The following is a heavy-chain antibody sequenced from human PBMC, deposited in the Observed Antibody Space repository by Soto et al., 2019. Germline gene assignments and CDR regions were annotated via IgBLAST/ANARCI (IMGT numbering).Heavy chain of an antibody. CDR3: ARGATYYYDISGHLFYY. CDR2: IYYSGST. CDR1: GGSISSGDYY. D-gene: IGHD3-22*01. Sequence: SETLSLTCTVSGGSISSGDYYWSWIRQPPGKGLEWIGYIYYSGSTSYNPSLKSRVTMSVDTSKNQFSLKLSSVTAADTAVYYCARGATYYYDISGHLFYYWGQGTLVTVSS. V-gene: IGHV4-30-4*01. J-gene: IGHJ4*02.